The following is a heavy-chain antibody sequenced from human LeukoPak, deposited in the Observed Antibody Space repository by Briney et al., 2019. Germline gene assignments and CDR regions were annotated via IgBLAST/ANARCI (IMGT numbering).Heavy chain of an antibody. CDR3: ARETPCRASSWYDYFDY. CDR1: GFTFSSYA. CDR2: ISGSGGST. J-gene: IGHJ4*02. D-gene: IGHD6-13*01. Sequence: GGSLRLSCAASGFTFSSYAMSWVRQAPGKGLEWVSAISGSGGSTYYADSVKGRFTISRDNAKNSLYLQMNSLRAEDTAVYYCARETPCRASSWYDYFDYWGQGTLVTVSS. V-gene: IGHV3-23*01.